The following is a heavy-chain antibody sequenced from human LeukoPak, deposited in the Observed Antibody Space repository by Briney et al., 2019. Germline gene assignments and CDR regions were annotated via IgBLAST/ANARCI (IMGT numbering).Heavy chain of an antibody. CDR1: GFTLGDYD. J-gene: IGHJ4*02. V-gene: IGHV3-9*01. Sequence: GGSLRLSCAVSGFTLGDYDIHWVRQAPGKGPEWVSSISSNSDTIAYAEPVKGRFTVSRDNTINSLYLQMDSLRVEDTALYYCLTSSFDHWGQGTLVTVSS. CDR3: LTSSFDH. CDR2: ISSNSDTI.